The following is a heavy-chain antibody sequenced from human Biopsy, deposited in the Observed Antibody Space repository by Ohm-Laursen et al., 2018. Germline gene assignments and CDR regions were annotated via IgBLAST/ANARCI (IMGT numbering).Heavy chain of an antibody. CDR1: GVSITAYY. Sequence: TLSLTCTVSGVSITAYYWSWIRQPPGKGLECIGNIHHGGSTNYNPSLKSRLTISVDTSKNQFSLKLSSVTAADAAVYYCARDYDTSGYYHVSWGQGTLVTVSS. D-gene: IGHD3-22*01. J-gene: IGHJ5*02. V-gene: IGHV4-4*09. CDR2: IHHGGST. CDR3: ARDYDTSGYYHVS.